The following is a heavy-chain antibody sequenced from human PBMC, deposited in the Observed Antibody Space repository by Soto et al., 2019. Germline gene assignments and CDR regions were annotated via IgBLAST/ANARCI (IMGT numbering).Heavy chain of an antibody. J-gene: IGHJ4*02. CDR3: AKERSSGWSFDY. D-gene: IGHD6-19*01. CDR1: GFTFSAYS. CDR2: ISGSGDST. V-gene: IGHV3-23*01. Sequence: GGSLRLSCAASGFTFSAYSMNWVRQAPGKGLEWVSGISGSGDSTYYADSVKGRFTVSRDNSKNTLYLQMNSLRAEDTAVFYCAKERSSGWSFDYWGQGTLVTVSS.